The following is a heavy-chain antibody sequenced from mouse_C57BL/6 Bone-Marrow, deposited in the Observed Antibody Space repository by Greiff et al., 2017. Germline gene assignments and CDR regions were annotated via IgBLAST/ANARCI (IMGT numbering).Heavy chain of an antibody. CDR2: IRNKANGYTT. CDR3: ARYKIEFDV. Sequence: DVQLVESGGGLVQPGGSLSLSCAASGFTFTDYYMSWVRQPPGKALEWLGFIRNKANGYTTEYSASVKGRFTISRDNSQSILYLQMNALRAEDSATYYCARYKIEFDVWGTGTTVTVSS. V-gene: IGHV7-3*01. J-gene: IGHJ1*03. CDR1: GFTFTDYY.